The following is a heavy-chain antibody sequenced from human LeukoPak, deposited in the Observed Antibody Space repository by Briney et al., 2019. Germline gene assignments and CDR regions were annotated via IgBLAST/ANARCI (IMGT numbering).Heavy chain of an antibody. V-gene: IGHV3-48*01. CDR2: ISSTSSTV. CDR3: ARGAGSSWYFYFDY. D-gene: IGHD6-13*01. CDR1: GFTFSSYS. J-gene: IGHJ4*02. Sequence: PGGSLRLPCAVSGFTFSSYSMTWVRQAPGKGLEWVSYISSTSSTVYYADSVKGRFTISRDNVKNSLYLQMNSLRVEDTAVYHCARGAGSSWYFYFDYWGQGTLVTVSS.